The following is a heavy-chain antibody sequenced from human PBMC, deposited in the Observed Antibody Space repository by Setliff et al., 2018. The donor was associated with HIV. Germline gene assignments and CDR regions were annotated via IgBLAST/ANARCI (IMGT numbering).Heavy chain of an antibody. D-gene: IGHD6-13*01. CDR3: ATDPGYSSTWYSESFQH. Sequence: GASVKVSCKISGYTLTELSIHWVRQAPGKGLEWMANFDPEDGEKFYAQKFQGRLTMTEDTSTDTAYMELSSLRSDDTAMYYCATDPGYSSTWYSESFQHWGQGTVVTVSS. CDR1: GYTLTELS. J-gene: IGHJ1*01. CDR2: FDPEDGEK. V-gene: IGHV1-24*01.